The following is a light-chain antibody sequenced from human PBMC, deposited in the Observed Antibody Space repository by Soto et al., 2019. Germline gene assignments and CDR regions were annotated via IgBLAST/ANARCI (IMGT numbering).Light chain of an antibody. CDR3: QTWGSGIVV. Sequence: QPVLTQSPSASASLGASVKLTCTLSSAHSNYAIAWHQQQSEKGPRYLMKLNSDGSHSKGDGIPDRFSGSSSGAERYLTISSLQSEDEADYYCQTWGSGIVVFGAGTKLTVL. V-gene: IGLV4-69*01. J-gene: IGLJ2*01. CDR2: LNSDGSH. CDR1: SAHSNYA.